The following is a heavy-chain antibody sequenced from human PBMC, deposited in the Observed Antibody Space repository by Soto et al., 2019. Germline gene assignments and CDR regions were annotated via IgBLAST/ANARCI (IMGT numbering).Heavy chain of an antibody. CDR3: AAGDSSDTGDH. CDR2: MNPESRNT. D-gene: IGHD5-18*01. V-gene: IGHV1-8*01. CDR1: GYTFTSYD. Sequence: ASVKVSCKASGYTFTSYDINWVRQATGQGLERMGWMNPESRNTGYAQKFQGRVTMTRDTSISTAYMELNSLTSDDTAVYYCAAGDSSDTGDHWGQGTLVTVSS. J-gene: IGHJ4*02.